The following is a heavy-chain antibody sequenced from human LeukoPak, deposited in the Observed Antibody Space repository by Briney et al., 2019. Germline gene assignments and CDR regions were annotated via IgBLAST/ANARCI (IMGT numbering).Heavy chain of an antibody. V-gene: IGHV3-23*01. CDR2: ISGSGGST. Sequence: GGSLLLSGAASGFTFSSYAMSGVRQAPGKGVEWVSAISGSGGSTYYADSVRGRFTISRNNSKNTLYLQMNRLRAEDTAVYYCANCPGPSGVVIACFDYWGQGTMVTVSS. J-gene: IGHJ4*02. D-gene: IGHD3-3*01. CDR1: GFTFSSYA. CDR3: ANCPGPSGVVIACFDY.